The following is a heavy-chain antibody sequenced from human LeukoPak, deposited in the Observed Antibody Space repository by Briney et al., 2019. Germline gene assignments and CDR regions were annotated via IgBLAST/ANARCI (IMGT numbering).Heavy chain of an antibody. CDR1: GFTFSSYG. D-gene: IGHD6-13*01. CDR3: AKESIAAAYYYYYMDV. CDR2: IWYDGSNK. J-gene: IGHJ6*03. V-gene: IGHV3-33*06. Sequence: GGSLRLSCAASGFTFSSYGMHWVRQAPGKGLEWVAVIWYDGSNKYYADSVKGRSTISRDNSKNTLYLQMNSLRAEDTAVYYCAKESIAAAYYYYYMDVWGKGTTVTVSS.